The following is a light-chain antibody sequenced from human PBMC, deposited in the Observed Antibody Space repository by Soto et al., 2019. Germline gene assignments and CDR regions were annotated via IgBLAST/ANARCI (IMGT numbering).Light chain of an antibody. CDR1: QSVSSN. J-gene: IGKJ4*01. Sequence: EIVMTQSPATLSVSPGERATLSCRASQSVSSNLAWYQQKPGQAPRLLLYGASTRATGIPARFSGSGSGTEFTLTISSPQSEDFAVYYCQQYSNWLTFGGGTKVEIK. CDR2: GAS. V-gene: IGKV3-15*01. CDR3: QQYSNWLT.